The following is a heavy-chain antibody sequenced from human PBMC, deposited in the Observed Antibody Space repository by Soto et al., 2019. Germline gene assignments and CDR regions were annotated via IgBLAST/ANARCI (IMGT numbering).Heavy chain of an antibody. CDR1: GYTFTSYG. Sequence: QVQLVQSGAEVKKPGASVKVSCKASGYTFTSYGISWVRQAPGQGLEWMGWISAYNGNTNYAQKLQGRVTMTTDTSTSTAYMELRSLGSDDTAVYYCARVSAAAETYYDILTGYEYGMDVWGQGTTVTVSS. CDR2: ISAYNGNT. J-gene: IGHJ6*02. CDR3: ARVSAAAETYYDILTGYEYGMDV. D-gene: IGHD3-9*01. V-gene: IGHV1-18*04.